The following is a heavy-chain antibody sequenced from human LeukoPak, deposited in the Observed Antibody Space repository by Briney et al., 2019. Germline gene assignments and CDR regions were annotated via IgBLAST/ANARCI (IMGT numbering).Heavy chain of an antibody. Sequence: ASVKVSCKTSGYSFTDYYMHWVRQAPGQGLEWMGWINPNSGGTSSAQKFQGRVTMTRGTSITTVYMEMSWLTSDDTAIYYCARADRLHGGPYLIGPWGQGTLVTVSS. CDR2: INPNSGGT. CDR3: ARADRLHGGPYLIGP. D-gene: IGHD2-21*01. J-gene: IGHJ5*02. CDR1: GYSFTDYY. V-gene: IGHV1-2*02.